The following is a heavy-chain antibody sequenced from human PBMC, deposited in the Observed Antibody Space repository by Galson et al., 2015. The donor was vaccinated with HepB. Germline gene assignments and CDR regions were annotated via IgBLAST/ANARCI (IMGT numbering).Heavy chain of an antibody. CDR2: ISGSGDSI. J-gene: IGHJ4*02. Sequence: SLRLSCAASGFIFTNYGMAWVRQAPGKGLSWIPAISGSGDSIYYAESVKGRFTISRDQSKNTLSLQMNNLRADDSGVYYCASEAPDCGGDCYSEYWGQGVLVTVSS. V-gene: IGHV3-23*01. CDR3: ASEAPDCGGDCYSEY. D-gene: IGHD2-21*02. CDR1: GFIFTNYG.